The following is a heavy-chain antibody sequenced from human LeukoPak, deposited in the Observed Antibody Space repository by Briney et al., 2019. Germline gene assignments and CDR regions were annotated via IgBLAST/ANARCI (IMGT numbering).Heavy chain of an antibody. V-gene: IGHV3-23*01. J-gene: IGHJ6*03. CDR3: AKGGAGYSSSWSKYYYYYYYMDV. CDR2: ISGSGGST. CDR1: GFTFSSYG. Sequence: GGTLRLSCAASGFTFSSYGMSWVRQAPGKELEWVSAISGSGGSTYYADSVKGRFTISRDDSKNTLYLQMNSLRAEDTAVYYCAKGGAGYSSSWSKYYYYYYYMDVWGKGTTVTISS. D-gene: IGHD6-13*01.